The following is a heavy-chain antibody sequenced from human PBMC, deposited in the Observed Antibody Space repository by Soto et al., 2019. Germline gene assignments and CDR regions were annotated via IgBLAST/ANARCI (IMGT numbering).Heavy chain of an antibody. D-gene: IGHD6-13*01. CDR2: IYPGDSDT. CDR1: GYSFTRYW. V-gene: IGHV5-51*01. J-gene: IGHJ6*02. CDR3: ARTSAAGKYYYGMDV. Sequence: PGESLKISCKGSGYSFTRYWIGWVRQMPGKGLEWMGIIYPGDSDTRYSPSFQGQVTISADKSISTAYLQWSSLKASDTAMYYCARTSAAGKYYYGMDVWGQGTMVTVSS.